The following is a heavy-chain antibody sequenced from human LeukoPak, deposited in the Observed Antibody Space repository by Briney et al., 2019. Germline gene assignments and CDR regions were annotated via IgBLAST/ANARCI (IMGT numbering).Heavy chain of an antibody. D-gene: IGHD6-13*01. CDR3: AKERNPYSSSWYSLHYMDV. CDR2: ISGSGGST. J-gene: IGHJ6*03. CDR1: GFTFSGYA. V-gene: IGHV3-23*01. Sequence: GGSLRLSCAASGFTFSGYAMGWVRQAPGKGLEWVSAISGSGGSTYYADSVKGRFTISRDNSKNTLYLQMNSLRAEDTAVFYCAKERNPYSSSWYSLHYMDVWGKGTTVTVSS.